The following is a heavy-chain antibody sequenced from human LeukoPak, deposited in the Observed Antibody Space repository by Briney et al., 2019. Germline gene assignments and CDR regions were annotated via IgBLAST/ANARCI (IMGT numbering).Heavy chain of an antibody. CDR3: ARRGTGGRSVDC. J-gene: IGHJ4*02. V-gene: IGHV4-39*01. CDR1: GGSISSSSFY. Sequence: SDTLSLTCTVSGGSISSSSFYWAWIRQPPRRALEWIGTLYSPGSTHYNPPLKSRVTISVDTSKNQFSLRLSSVAAADTAVYYCARRGTGGRSVDCWGQGTLVTVSS. D-gene: IGHD1-1*01. CDR2: LYSPGST.